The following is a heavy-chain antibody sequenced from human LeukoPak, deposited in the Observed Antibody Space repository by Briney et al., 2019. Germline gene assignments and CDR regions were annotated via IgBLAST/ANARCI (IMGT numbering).Heavy chain of an antibody. CDR2: IYHSGST. D-gene: IGHD4-17*01. CDR3: ARGQDYGDYVDY. CDR1: GYSISSGYY. V-gene: IGHV4-38-2*01. Sequence: PSETLSLTCAVSGYSISSGYYWGWIRQPPGKGLEWIGSIYHSGSTYYNPSLKSRVTISVDTSKNQFSLKLSSVTAADTAVYYCARGQDYGDYVDYWGQGTLVTVSS. J-gene: IGHJ4*02.